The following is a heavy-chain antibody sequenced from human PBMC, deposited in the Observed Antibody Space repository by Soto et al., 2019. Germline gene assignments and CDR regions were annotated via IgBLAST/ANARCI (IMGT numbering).Heavy chain of an antibody. Sequence: SETLSLTCTVSGGSISSRDHYWTWIRQPPGKGLEWIGYIFYSGTTYYNPSLKSRVTISQDTSKNQFSLNLESVTAADTAIYYCARAVVPTTAYCNSWGQGTLVTAPQ. J-gene: IGHJ4*02. V-gene: IGHV4-30-4*01. CDR2: IFYSGTT. CDR3: ARAVVPTTAYCNS. CDR1: GGSISSRDHY. D-gene: IGHD1-7*01.